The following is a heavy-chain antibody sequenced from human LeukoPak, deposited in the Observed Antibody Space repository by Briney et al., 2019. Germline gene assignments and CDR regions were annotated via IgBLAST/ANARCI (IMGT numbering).Heavy chain of an antibody. CDR2: INPNSGGT. CDR3: ARELYYGSGSYYNY. Sequence: ASVKVSCKASGYTFTAYYMHWVRQAPGQGLEWMGWINPNSGGTNYAQKFQGRFTMTRETSTSTAYMELSRLRSDDTAMYYCARELYYGSGSYYNYWGQGTLVTVSS. J-gene: IGHJ4*02. CDR1: GYTFTAYY. V-gene: IGHV1-2*02. D-gene: IGHD3-10*01.